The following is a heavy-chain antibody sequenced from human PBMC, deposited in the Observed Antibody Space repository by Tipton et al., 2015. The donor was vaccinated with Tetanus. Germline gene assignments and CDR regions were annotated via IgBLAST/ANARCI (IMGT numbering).Heavy chain of an antibody. CDR3: ARGNRGSSWYF. J-gene: IGHJ4*02. V-gene: IGHV1-2*02. CDR2: INPYAGGI. D-gene: IGHD6-13*01. Sequence: QLVQSGAEVKKPGASVKVSCETSGYMFTAYYLHWVRQAPGQGLEWMGWINPYAGGIDYAQKFQGRVTMTSNISITTAYMELKNLRSDDTAVYYCARGNRGSSWYFWGQGTLVTVSS. CDR1: GYMFTAYY.